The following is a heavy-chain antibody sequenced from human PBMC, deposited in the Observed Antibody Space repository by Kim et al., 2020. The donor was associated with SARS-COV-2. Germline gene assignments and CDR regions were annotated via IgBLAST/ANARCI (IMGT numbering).Heavy chain of an antibody. Sequence: DAVKGRFTISRDNSKNTLHLQMNSLRGEDTAVYYCANHHVGSCTDENYFAYWGQGTLVTVSS. V-gene: IGHV3-30*02. J-gene: IGHJ4*02. D-gene: IGHD2-8*02. CDR3: ANHHVGSCTDENYFAY.